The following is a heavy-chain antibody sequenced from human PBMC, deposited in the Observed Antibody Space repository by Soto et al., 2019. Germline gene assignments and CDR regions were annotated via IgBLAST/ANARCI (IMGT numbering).Heavy chain of an antibody. CDR3: AKDRALENQTPYGMDV. D-gene: IGHD2-2*01. Sequence: EMQLLESGGGLGQPGGSLRLSCVASPITGYNFAAMSWVRQTPERGLEWVSTISGRGDHRYYADSVKGRFTISRDNSKNRMYLQMDGLRVDDTAVYYCAKDRALENQTPYGMDVWGQGTTVTV. CDR2: ISGRGDHR. V-gene: IGHV3-23*01. CDR1: PITGYNFAA. J-gene: IGHJ6*02.